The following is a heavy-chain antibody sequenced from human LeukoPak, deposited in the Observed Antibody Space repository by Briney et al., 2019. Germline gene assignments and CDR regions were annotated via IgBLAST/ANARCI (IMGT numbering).Heavy chain of an antibody. J-gene: IGHJ4*02. Sequence: GGPLRLSCAASGFTFSSYEMNWVRQAPGKGMEWVSYISSSGSTIYYADSVKGRFTISRDNAKNPLYLQMNSLRADDTAVYYCARALTTTMAPGGGQGTLVTVSS. D-gene: IGHD5-18*01. CDR3: ARALTTTMAPG. CDR1: GFTFSSYE. V-gene: IGHV3-48*03. CDR2: ISSSGSTI.